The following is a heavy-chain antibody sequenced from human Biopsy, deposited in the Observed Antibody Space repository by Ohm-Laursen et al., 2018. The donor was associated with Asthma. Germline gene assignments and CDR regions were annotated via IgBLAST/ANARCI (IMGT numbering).Heavy chain of an antibody. J-gene: IGHJ5*02. V-gene: IGHV1-2*06. CDR2: INPNGGAT. CDR1: AYTFIGYH. CDR3: ARVQKSPGDRWFDP. D-gene: IGHD7-27*01. Sequence: SSVKVSCKASAYTFIGYHLHWVRQAPGEGLEWMGRINPNGGATIYAQKFQGRVTMTRDTSISTAYMELSRLTSDDTAVYYCARVQKSPGDRWFDPWGPGIGVTVSS.